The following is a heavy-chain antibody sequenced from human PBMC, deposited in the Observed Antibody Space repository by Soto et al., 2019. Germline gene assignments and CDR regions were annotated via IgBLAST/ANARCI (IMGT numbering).Heavy chain of an antibody. CDR1: GLTVSRNY. V-gene: IGHV3-53*01. CDR3: AHSFGHHYYFDS. Sequence: EQLVESGGGLIQPGGSLRISCAFSGLTVSRNYMSLVRQAPGKGLDWVSVLYSGGSSSYAESVKGRFTISRDSSKNILFLQLNSLRPEDTAIYYCAHSFGHHYYFDSWGQGTLVTVSS. J-gene: IGHJ4*02. D-gene: IGHD3-3*01. CDR2: LYSGGSS.